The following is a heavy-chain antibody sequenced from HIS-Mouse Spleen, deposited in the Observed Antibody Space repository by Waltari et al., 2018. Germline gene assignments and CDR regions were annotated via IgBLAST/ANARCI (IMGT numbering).Heavy chain of an antibody. J-gene: IGHJ2*01. Sequence: QLQLQESGPGLVKPSETLSLTCTVSVGSISSSSYPWGWIRQTPGKGLEWIGSIYYSGSTYYNPSLKSRVTISVDTSKNQFSLKLSSVTAADTAVYYCAREIPYSSSWYDWYFDLWGRGTLVTVSS. CDR2: IYYSGST. V-gene: IGHV4-39*07. CDR3: AREIPYSSSWYDWYFDL. CDR1: VGSISSSSYP. D-gene: IGHD6-13*01.